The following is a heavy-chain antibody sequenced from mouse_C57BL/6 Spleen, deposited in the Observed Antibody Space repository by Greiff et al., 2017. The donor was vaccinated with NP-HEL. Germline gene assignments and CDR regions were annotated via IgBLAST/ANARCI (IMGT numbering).Heavy chain of an antibody. J-gene: IGHJ3*01. V-gene: IGHV1-20*01. Sequence: VQLKESGPELVKPGDSVKISCKASGYSFTGYFMNWVMQSHGKSLEWIGRINPYNGDTFYNQKFKGKATLTVDKSSSTAHMELRSLTSEDSAVYYCAREDYDYDGFAYWGQGTLVTVSA. CDR3: AREDYDYDGFAY. CDR2: INPYNGDT. CDR1: GYSFTGYF. D-gene: IGHD2-4*01.